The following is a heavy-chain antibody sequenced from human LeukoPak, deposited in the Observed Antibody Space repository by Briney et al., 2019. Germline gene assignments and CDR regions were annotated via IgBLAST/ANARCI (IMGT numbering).Heavy chain of an antibody. D-gene: IGHD2-15*01. Sequence: SVKVSCKASGYTFTNYGISWVRQAPGQGLEWMGRIIPILGIANYAQKFQGRVTITADKSTSTAYMELSSLRSEDTAVYYCARESPRYCSGGSCLGGWFDPWGQGTLVTVSS. CDR3: ARESPRYCSGGSCLGGWFDP. CDR1: GYTFTNYG. CDR2: IIPILGIA. V-gene: IGHV1-69*04. J-gene: IGHJ5*02.